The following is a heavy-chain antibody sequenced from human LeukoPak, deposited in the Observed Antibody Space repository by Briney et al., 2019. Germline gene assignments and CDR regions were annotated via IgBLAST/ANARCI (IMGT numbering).Heavy chain of an antibody. CDR3: ARDVAAVGNNWFDP. D-gene: IGHD6-13*01. CDR1: GGSISSYY. Sequence: SETLSLTCTVSGGSISSYYWSWIRQPAGKGLEWIGRIYTSGSTNYNPSLKSRVTMSVDTSENQFSLKLSSVTAADTAVYYCARDVAAVGNNWFDPWGQGTLVTVSS. J-gene: IGHJ5*02. CDR2: IYTSGST. V-gene: IGHV4-4*07.